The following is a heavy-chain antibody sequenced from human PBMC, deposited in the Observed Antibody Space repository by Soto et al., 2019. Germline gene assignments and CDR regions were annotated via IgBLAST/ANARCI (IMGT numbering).Heavy chain of an antibody. V-gene: IGHV3-9*01. J-gene: IGHJ4*02. D-gene: IGHD4-17*01. CDR2: ISWNSGSI. Sequence: EVQLVESGGGLVKPGGSLRLSCAASGFTFDDYAMHWVRQAPGKGLEWVSGISWNSGSIGYADSVKGRFTISRDNAKNSLYLQMNSLRAEDTALYYCAKDKGIATVTSFDYWGQGTLVTVSS. CDR1: GFTFDDYA. CDR3: AKDKGIATVTSFDY.